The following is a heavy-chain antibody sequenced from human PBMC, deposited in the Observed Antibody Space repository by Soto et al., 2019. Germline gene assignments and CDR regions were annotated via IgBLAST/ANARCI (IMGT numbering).Heavy chain of an antibody. D-gene: IGHD1-7*01. CDR2: IYYSGST. V-gene: IGHV4-59*01. CDR3: ARELDPTGTNGLPWFDP. J-gene: IGHJ5*02. Sequence: QVQLQESGPRLVKPSETLSLTCTVSGGSISSYYWSWIRQPPGKGLEWIGYIYYSGSTNYNPSLKSRVTISVDTSKNQFSLKLSSVTAADTAVYYCARELDPTGTNGLPWFDPWGQGTLVTVSS. CDR1: GGSISSYY.